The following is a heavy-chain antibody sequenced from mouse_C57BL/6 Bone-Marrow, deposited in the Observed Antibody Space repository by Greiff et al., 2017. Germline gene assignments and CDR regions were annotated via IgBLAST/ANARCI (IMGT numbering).Heavy chain of an antibody. V-gene: IGHV1-76*01. CDR2: IYPGSGNT. CDR3: AREGSGPYYFDH. J-gene: IGHJ2*01. CDR1: GYTFTDYY. Sequence: QVQLQQSGAELVRPGASVKLSCKASGYTFTDYYINWVKQRPGQGLEWIARIYPGSGNTYYNEKFKGKATLTAAKSSSTAYMQLSSLTSEDSAVYFCAREGSGPYYFDHWGQGTTLTVSA. D-gene: IGHD1-1*01.